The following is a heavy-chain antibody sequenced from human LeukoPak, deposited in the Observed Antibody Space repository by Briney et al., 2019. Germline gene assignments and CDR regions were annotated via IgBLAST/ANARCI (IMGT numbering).Heavy chain of an antibody. Sequence: GASVKVSCKTSGYTFIRYGITWVRQAPGQGLEWMAWISPYNGNTKYVQNLQGRLTITTDTSTSTAYMELWSLRSDDTAVYYCARDGWELLGDVDYWGQGTLVTVSS. J-gene: IGHJ4*02. V-gene: IGHV1-18*01. CDR2: ISPYNGNT. D-gene: IGHD1-26*01. CDR3: ARDGWELLGDVDY. CDR1: GYTFIRYG.